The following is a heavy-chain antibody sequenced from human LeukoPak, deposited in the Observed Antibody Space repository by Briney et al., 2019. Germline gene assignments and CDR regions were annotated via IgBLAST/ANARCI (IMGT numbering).Heavy chain of an antibody. V-gene: IGHV4-59*08. CDR1: GGSISSYY. J-gene: IGHJ5*02. D-gene: IGHD2-15*01. Sequence: PSETLSLTCTVSGGSISSYYWSWIRQPPGKGLEWIGYIYYSGSTNYNPSLKSRVTISADTSKNQFSLKLSSVTAADTAVYYCARLGGIVVVVAATEFWFDPWGQGTLVTVSS. CDR2: IYYSGST. CDR3: ARLGGIVVVVAATEFWFDP.